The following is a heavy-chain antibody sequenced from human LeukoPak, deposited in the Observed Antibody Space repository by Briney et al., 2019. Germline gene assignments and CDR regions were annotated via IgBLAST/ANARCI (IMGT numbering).Heavy chain of an antibody. CDR2: INSDGSST. Sequence: GGSLRLSCAASGFTFSSYWMHWVRQVPGKGLVWVSRINSDGSSTSYADSVKGRFTISRDNAKNTLYLQMNSLRAEDTAVYYCARVTGYMIEDYFDYWGQGTLVTVSS. CDR1: GFTFSSYW. V-gene: IGHV3-74*01. D-gene: IGHD3-22*01. J-gene: IGHJ4*02. CDR3: ARVTGYMIEDYFDY.